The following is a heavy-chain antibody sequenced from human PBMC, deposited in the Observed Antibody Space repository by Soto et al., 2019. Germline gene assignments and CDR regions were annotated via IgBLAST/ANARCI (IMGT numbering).Heavy chain of an antibody. CDR1: GFTFSSYG. D-gene: IGHD6-19*01. CDR2: IWYDGSNK. CDR3: ARDHIAAVAVPYYYYGMDV. J-gene: IGHJ6*02. V-gene: IGHV3-33*01. Sequence: QVQLVESGGGVVQPGRSLRLSCAASGFTFSSYGMHWVRQAPGKGLEWVAVIWYDGSNKYYADSVKGRFTISRDNSKNTLYLQMNSLRAEDTAVYYCARDHIAAVAVPYYYYGMDVWGQGTTVTVSS.